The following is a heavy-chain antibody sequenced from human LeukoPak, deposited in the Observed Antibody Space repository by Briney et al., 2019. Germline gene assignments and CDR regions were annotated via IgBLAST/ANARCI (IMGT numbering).Heavy chain of an antibody. V-gene: IGHV5-10-1*01. CDR2: IDPSDSYT. J-gene: IGHJ6*02. D-gene: IGHD2-2*01. CDR1: GYKFTSYW. CDR3: ARRDGYCSSTSCYADYYYGMDV. Sequence: GESLKISCKGSGYKFTSYWISWVRQMSGKGLEWMGRIDPSDSYTNYSPSFQGHVTISADKSISTAYLQWSSLKASDTAMYYCARRDGYCSSTSCYADYYYGMDVWGQGTTVTVSS.